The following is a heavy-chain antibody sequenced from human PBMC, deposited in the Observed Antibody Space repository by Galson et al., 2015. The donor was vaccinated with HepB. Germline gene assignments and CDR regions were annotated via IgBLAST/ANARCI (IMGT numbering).Heavy chain of an antibody. CDR2: IWADGTNK. CDR3: AREAAIAAPATFDY. J-gene: IGHJ4*02. V-gene: IGHV3-33*01. CDR1: GFTFSSHG. D-gene: IGHD6-13*01. Sequence: SPRLSWAAGGFTFSSHGMPWVCQTRGKGQERVALIWADGTNKYSADSVKGRFTISRDNSKNTLYLQMDSLRAEATAAYYCAREAAIAAPATFDYWGPGTLVTVSS.